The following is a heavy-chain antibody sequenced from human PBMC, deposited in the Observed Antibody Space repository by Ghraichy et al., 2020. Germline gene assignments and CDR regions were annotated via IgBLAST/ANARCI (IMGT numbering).Heavy chain of an antibody. CDR3: ARNANVDTAMVGQTFDY. V-gene: IGHV4-4*07. Sequence: SCTVSGGPISSYYWSWILQPAVKGLEWIGRIYTSGSTNYNPSLKSRVTMSVDTSKSQFSLKLSSVTAADTAVYYCARNANVDTAMVGQTFDYWGQGILVTVSS. CDR2: IYTSGST. J-gene: IGHJ4*02. CDR1: GGPISSYY. D-gene: IGHD5-18*01.